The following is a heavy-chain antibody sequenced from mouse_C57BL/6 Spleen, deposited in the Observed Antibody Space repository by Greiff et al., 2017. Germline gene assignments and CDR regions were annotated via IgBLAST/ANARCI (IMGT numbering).Heavy chain of an antibody. CDR3: ARISPDYYGSSYGYFDV. J-gene: IGHJ1*03. CDR1: GYAFSSYW. V-gene: IGHV1-80*01. CDR2: IYPGDGDT. Sequence: VQLQQSGAELVKPGASVKISCKASGYAFSSYWMNWVKQRPGKGLEWIGQIYPGDGDTNYNGKFKGKATLTADKSSSTAYMQLSSLTSEDSAVYFGARISPDYYGSSYGYFDVWGTGTTVTVSS. D-gene: IGHD1-1*01.